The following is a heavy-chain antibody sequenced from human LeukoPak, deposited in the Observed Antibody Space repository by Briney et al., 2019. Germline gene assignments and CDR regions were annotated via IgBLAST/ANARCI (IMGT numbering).Heavy chain of an antibody. J-gene: IGHJ5*02. CDR3: VRLKIVKASLSSVVGFEP. CDR1: GGSIRSSSYY. CDR2: TFSTGSA. Sequence: PSQTLSLTCSLTGGSIRSSSYYWGWIRQPPGKGLEWIGTTFSTGSAYYNPSLTNRITISVDTSNNQFSLRLTSVTAADTAIYYCVRLKIVKASLSSVVGFEPWGQGILVTVSS. V-gene: IGHV4-39*01. D-gene: IGHD2/OR15-2a*01.